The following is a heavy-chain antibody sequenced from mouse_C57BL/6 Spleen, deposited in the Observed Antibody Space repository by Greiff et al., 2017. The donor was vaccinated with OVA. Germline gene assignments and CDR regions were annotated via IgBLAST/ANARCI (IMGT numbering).Heavy chain of an antibody. V-gene: IGHV1-47*01. CDR3: ARGTTEGYYFDY. CDR1: GYTFTTYP. Sequence: VQRVESGAELVKPGASVKMSCKASGYTFTTYPIEWMKQNHGKSLEWIGNFHPYNDDTKYNEKFKGKATLTVEKSSSTVYLELSRLTSDDSAVYYCARGTTEGYYFDYWGQGTTLTVSS. CDR2: FHPYNDDT. J-gene: IGHJ2*01. D-gene: IGHD1-1*01.